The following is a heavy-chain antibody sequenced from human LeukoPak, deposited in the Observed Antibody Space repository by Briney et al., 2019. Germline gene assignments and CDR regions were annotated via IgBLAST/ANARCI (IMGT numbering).Heavy chain of an antibody. D-gene: IGHD3-22*01. J-gene: IGHJ4*02. Sequence: GASVKVSCKASGYTFTGYYMHWVRQAPGQGLEWMGWISAYNGNTNYAQKLQGRVTMTTDTSTSTAYMELRSLRSDDTAVYYCAREYYYDSSGYYPYWGQGTLVTVSS. CDR2: ISAYNGNT. CDR3: AREYYYDSSGYYPY. CDR1: GYTFTGYY. V-gene: IGHV1-18*04.